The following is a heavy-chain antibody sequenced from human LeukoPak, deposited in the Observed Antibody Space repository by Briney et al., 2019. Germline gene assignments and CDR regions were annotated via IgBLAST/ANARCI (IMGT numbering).Heavy chain of an antibody. CDR1: GGSISSGGYY. CDR3: ARDHNDILTGSTAFDI. CDR2: IYYSGST. D-gene: IGHD3-9*01. J-gene: IGHJ3*02. V-gene: IGHV4-31*03. Sequence: SETLSLTCTVSGGSISSGGYYWSWIRQHPGKGLEWIGYIYYSGSTYYNPSLKSRVTISVDTSKNQFSLKLSSVTAAVTAVYYCARDHNDILTGSTAFDIWGQGTMVTVSS.